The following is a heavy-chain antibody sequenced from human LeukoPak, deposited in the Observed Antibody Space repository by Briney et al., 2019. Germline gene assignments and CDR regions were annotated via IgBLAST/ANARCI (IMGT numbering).Heavy chain of an antibody. V-gene: IGHV3-30*18. J-gene: IGHJ4*02. CDR2: ISYDGSNK. CDR1: GFTFSSYW. CDR3: ANDHWVFYDSSGYPDY. D-gene: IGHD3-22*01. Sequence: GGSLRLSCAASGFTFSSYWMHWVRQAPGKGPEWVAVISYDGSNKYYADSVKGRFTISRDNSKNTLYLQMNSLRAEETAVYYCANDHWVFYDSSGYPDYWGQGTLVTVSS.